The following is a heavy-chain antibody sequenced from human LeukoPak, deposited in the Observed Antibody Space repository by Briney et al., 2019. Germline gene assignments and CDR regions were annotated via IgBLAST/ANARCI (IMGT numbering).Heavy chain of an antibody. J-gene: IGHJ6*03. CDR3: ARDYSSSWYLDYYYYYMDV. CDR1: GYTFTSYG. D-gene: IGHD6-13*01. Sequence: GASVKVSCKASGYTFTSYGISWVRQAPGQGLEWMGWISAYNGNTNYAQKLQGRVTMTTDTSTSTAYMELRSLRSDDTAVYYCARDYSSSWYLDYYYYYMDVWGKGTTVTVSS. CDR2: ISAYNGNT. V-gene: IGHV1-18*01.